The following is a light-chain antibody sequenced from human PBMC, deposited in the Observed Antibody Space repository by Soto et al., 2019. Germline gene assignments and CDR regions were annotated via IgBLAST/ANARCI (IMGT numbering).Light chain of an antibody. CDR1: QAIGSW. CDR2: DAS. V-gene: IGKV1D-16*01. J-gene: IGKJ4*01. CDR3: QQYNSYPLT. Sequence: DIQMTQSPSSLSASVGDRVTITCRASQAIGSWLAWYQQKPGKAPTSLIYDASNLQTEVPSRFSGSGSATDFTLTISGLQPEDSATYYCQQYNSYPLTFGGGTMVEIK.